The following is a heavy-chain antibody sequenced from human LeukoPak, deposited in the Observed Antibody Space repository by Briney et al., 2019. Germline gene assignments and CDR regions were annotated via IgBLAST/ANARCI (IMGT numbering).Heavy chain of an antibody. Sequence: ASVKVSCKASGGTFSSYAISWVRQAPGQGLEWMGGIIPIFGTANYAQKFQGRVTITADESKSTAYMELSSLRSEDTAVYYCASMGSYYDFGWGQGTLVTVSS. CDR3: ASMGSYYDFG. D-gene: IGHD3-3*01. J-gene: IGHJ4*02. CDR2: IIPIFGTA. V-gene: IGHV1-69*13. CDR1: GGTFSSYA.